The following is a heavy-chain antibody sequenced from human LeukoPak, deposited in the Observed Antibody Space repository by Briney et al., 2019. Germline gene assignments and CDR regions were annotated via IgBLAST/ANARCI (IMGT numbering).Heavy chain of an antibody. CDR2: INHSGST. D-gene: IGHD6-19*01. CDR1: GGSFSGYY. Sequence: TSETLSLTCAVYGGSFSGYYWSWIRQPPGKGLEWIGEINHSGSTNYNPSLKSRATISVDTSKNQFSLKLSSVTAADTAVYYCARRRYSSGWYPYFDYWGQGTLVTVSS. J-gene: IGHJ4*02. V-gene: IGHV4-34*01. CDR3: ARRRYSSGWYPYFDY.